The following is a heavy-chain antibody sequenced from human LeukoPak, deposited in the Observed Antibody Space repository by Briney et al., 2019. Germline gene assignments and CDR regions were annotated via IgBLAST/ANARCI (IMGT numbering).Heavy chain of an antibody. J-gene: IGHJ6*03. D-gene: IGHD6-6*01. CDR3: ARGRAARTYYYYYMDV. CDR1: GYTFTSYD. Sequence: ASVKVSCKASGYTFTSYDINWVRQATGQGLEWMGWMNPNSGNTGYAQKFQGRVTMTRNTSISTAYMELSSLRSEDTAVYYCARGRAARTYYYYYMDVWGKGTTVTV. V-gene: IGHV1-8*01. CDR2: MNPNSGNT.